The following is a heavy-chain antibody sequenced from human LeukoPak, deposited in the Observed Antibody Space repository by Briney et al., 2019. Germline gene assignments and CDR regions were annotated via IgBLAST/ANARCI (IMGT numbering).Heavy chain of an antibody. CDR1: DYSISSGYY. V-gene: IGHV4-38-2*01. D-gene: IGHD3-16*01. Sequence: PSETLSLTCAVSDYSISSGYYWGWIRQSPGKGPEWIGSIHYTGRTDYIPSLKSRVTISLQTSKNQFSLNLSSVAAADTAVHYCARGSGDFIWGTKGYFFDYWGQGTLVTVSS. CDR2: IHYTGRT. CDR3: ARGSGDFIWGTKGYFFDY. J-gene: IGHJ4*02.